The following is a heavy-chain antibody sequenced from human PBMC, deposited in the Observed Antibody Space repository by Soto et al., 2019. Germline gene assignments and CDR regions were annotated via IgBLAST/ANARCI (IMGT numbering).Heavy chain of an antibody. CDR1: GGSISSTNW. CDR3: ARGQWLAFDY. D-gene: IGHD6-19*01. V-gene: IGHV4-4*02. J-gene: IGHJ4*02. CDR2: IYHSGST. Sequence: QVQLQESGPGLVKPSGTLSLTCAVSGGSISSTNWWSWVRQPPGKGLEWIGEIYHSGSTNSNPSLKSRVTMSVDKSKNQVSLILNSVTAADTAVYYCARGQWLAFDYWGQGTLVTVSS.